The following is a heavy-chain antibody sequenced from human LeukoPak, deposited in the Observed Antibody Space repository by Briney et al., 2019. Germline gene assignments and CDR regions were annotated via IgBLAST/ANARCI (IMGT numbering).Heavy chain of an antibody. D-gene: IGHD6-19*01. V-gene: IGHV1-18*01. CDR2: ISAYNGNT. Sequence: ASVKVSCKASGYTFTSYGISWVRQAPGQGLEWMGWISAYNGNTNYAQKFQGRVTMTRDTSTSTVYMELSSLRSEDTAVYYCARGPQSVAGLFDYWGQGTLVTVSS. CDR1: GYTFTSYG. CDR3: ARGPQSVAGLFDY. J-gene: IGHJ4*02.